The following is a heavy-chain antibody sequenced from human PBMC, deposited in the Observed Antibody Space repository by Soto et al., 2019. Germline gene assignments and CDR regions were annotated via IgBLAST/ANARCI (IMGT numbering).Heavy chain of an antibody. D-gene: IGHD2-2*01. J-gene: IGHJ4*02. CDR3: ARPARECSSPGCAN. V-gene: IGHV3-7*01. CDR1: GLTFRSYW. Sequence: GGSLRLSCVVSGLTFRSYWMSWVRQAPGKGLEWVANINQDGSESYYVDSVKGRFTISRDNAKNSLYLQMTSLRAEDTAVYYCARPARECSSPGCANWGQGILVTVSS. CDR2: INQDGSES.